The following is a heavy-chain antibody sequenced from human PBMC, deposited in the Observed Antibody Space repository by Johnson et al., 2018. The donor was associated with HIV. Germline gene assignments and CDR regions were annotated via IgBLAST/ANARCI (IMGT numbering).Heavy chain of an antibody. V-gene: IGHV3-30*02. CDR1: GFTFSSYA. Sequence: VQLVESGGGVVQPGRSLRLSCAASGFTFSSYAMHWVRQAPGKGLEWVSFIRFDGSNEYYADSVKGRFTISRDNSKYTLYLQMNSLRAEDTAVYYCAKLDVSLDAFDIWGQGTMVTVSS. D-gene: IGHD5/OR15-5a*01. CDR3: AKLDVSLDAFDI. CDR2: IRFDGSNE. J-gene: IGHJ3*02.